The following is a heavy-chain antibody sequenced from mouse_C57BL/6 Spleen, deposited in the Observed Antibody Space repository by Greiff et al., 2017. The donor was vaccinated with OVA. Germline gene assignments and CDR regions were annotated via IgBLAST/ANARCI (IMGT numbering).Heavy chain of an antibody. CDR1: GFSLPSYG. J-gene: IGHJ2*01. Sequence: VQGVESGPGLVAPSQSLSTPCPVSGFSLPSYGVSWVRQPPGKGLEWLGVIWGDGSTNYHSALISRLSISKDNSKSQVFLKLNSLQTDDTATYYCAKGRGFDYWGQGTTLTVSS. CDR3: AKGRGFDY. CDR2: IWGDGST. V-gene: IGHV2-3*01.